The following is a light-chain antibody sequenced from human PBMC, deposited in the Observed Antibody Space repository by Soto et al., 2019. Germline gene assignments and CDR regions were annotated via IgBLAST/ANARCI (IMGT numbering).Light chain of an antibody. CDR2: DSS. CDR3: QRYNNWPLT. V-gene: IGKV3-15*01. J-gene: IGKJ4*01. CDR1: QGIGST. Sequence: EIVLTQSPAALFVSPGERVTLTCRASQGIGSTLAWYQQKPGQTPRILIYDSSTRDIGIPTRFSGSRSGTECTLTINGLQSEDFAVYYCQRYNNWPLTFGGGTKVDIK.